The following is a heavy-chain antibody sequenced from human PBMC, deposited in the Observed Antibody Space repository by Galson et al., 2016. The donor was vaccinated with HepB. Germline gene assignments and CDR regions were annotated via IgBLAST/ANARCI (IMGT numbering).Heavy chain of an antibody. CDR2: IYNSANV. CDR1: GGSVIGYY. J-gene: IGHJ4*02. V-gene: IGHV4-59*02. D-gene: IGHD1-1*01. Sequence: ETLSLTCTVSGGSVIGYYWSWIRLPPGKRLAYIGFIYNSANVDYNPSLKSRVTIPIDTSKNQFPLKLNSVTTSDTAVYFCARAGAGGYEELDYWGQGTAVIVSS. CDR3: ARAGAGGYEELDY.